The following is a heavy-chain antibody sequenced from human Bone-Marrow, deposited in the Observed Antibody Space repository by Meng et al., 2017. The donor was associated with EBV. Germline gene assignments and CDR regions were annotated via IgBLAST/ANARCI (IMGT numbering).Heavy chain of an antibody. CDR1: GFTFSSYA. CDR2: ISGSGGST. CDR3: AKSGYSSSRGWFDP. J-gene: IGHJ5*02. D-gene: IGHD6-13*01. Sequence: EVQLLESGGGLEQPGWSLSRPCAASGFTFSSYAMSWVRQAPGKGLEWVSGISGSGGSTYYADSVKGRFTISRDNSKNTLYLQMNSLRAEDTAVYYCAKSGYSSSRGWFDPWGQGTLCTVSS. V-gene: IGHV3-23*01.